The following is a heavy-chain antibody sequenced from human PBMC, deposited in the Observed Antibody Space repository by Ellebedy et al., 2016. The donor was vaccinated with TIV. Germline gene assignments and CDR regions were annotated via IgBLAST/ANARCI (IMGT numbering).Heavy chain of an antibody. CDR1: GFTFSSYG. CDR2: IWSDGSNK. CDR3: ARGKGATRVAYYGMDV. J-gene: IGHJ6*02. Sequence: PGGSLRLSCAASGFTFSSYGMHWVRQAPGTGLEWVAVIWSDGSNKYYADSVKGRFTIASDNSKNTLYLQMNSLRAEDTAVYYCARGKGATRVAYYGMDVWGQGTTVTVSS. D-gene: IGHD1-26*01. V-gene: IGHV3-33*01.